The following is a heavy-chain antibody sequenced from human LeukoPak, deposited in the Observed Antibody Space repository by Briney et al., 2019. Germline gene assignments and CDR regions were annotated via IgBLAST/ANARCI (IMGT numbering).Heavy chain of an antibody. D-gene: IGHD1-26*01. J-gene: IGHJ4*02. CDR3: ARHHGATLYFDY. CDR1: GGSFSGYY. Sequence: PSETLSLTCAVYGGSFSGYYWSWIRQPPGKGLEWIGEINHSGSTNYNPSLKSRVTISVDTSKNQFSLKLSSVTAADTAVYYCARHHGATLYFDYWGQGTLVTVSS. CDR2: INHSGST. V-gene: IGHV4-34*01.